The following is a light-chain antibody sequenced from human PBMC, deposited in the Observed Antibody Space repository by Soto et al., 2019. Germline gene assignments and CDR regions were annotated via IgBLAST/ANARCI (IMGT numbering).Light chain of an antibody. Sequence: QSVLTQPPSVSAAPGQKVTISCSGSISNIGNNYVSWYQQLPGAAPKLLIYETYKLPSGIPDRFSAYKSGTSATLGITGLQTGDEADYYCATWDSRLSVVFGGGTKLTVL. CDR1: ISNIGNNY. CDR3: ATWDSRLSVV. V-gene: IGLV1-51*02. J-gene: IGLJ3*02. CDR2: ETY.